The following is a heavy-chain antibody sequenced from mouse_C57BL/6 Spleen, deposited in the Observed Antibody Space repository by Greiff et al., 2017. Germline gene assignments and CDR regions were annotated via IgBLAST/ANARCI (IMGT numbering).Heavy chain of an antibody. V-gene: IGHV5-16*01. CDR1: GFTFSDYY. CDR2: INYDGSST. Sequence: DVKLVESEGGLVQPGSSMKLSCTASGFTFSDYYMAWVRQVPEKGLEWVANINYDGSSTYYLDSLKSRFIISRDNAKNILYLQMSSLKSEDTATYYCARRGTGWYFDVWGTGTTVTVSS. J-gene: IGHJ1*03. D-gene: IGHD2-14*01. CDR3: ARRGTGWYFDV.